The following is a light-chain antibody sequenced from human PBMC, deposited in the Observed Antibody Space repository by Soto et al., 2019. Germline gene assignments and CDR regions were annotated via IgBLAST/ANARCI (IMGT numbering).Light chain of an antibody. CDR2: DAS. Sequence: DIQMTQSPSSLSTSVGDRVTLTCQASQDISNYSNWYQQKPRTAPELLIYDASNLETIVPSRLSGSGSGTDFTFTISSLQPEDTATYYCQQYDTLLTFGGGTKVDIK. J-gene: IGKJ4*01. CDR1: QDISNY. V-gene: IGKV1-33*01. CDR3: QQYDTLLT.